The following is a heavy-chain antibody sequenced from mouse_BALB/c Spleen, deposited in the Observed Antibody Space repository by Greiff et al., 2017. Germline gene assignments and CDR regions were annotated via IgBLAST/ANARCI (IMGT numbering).Heavy chain of an antibody. D-gene: IGHD4-1*01. Sequence: VQLQQSGAELVRPGVSVKISCKGSGYTFTDYAMHWVKQSHAKSLEWIGVISTYYGDASYNQKFKGKATMTVDKSSSTAYMELARLTSEDSAIYYCARERVWELYAMDYWGQGTSVTVSS. V-gene: IGHV1S137*01. CDR1: GYTFTDYA. CDR3: ARERVWELYAMDY. J-gene: IGHJ4*01. CDR2: ISTYYGDA.